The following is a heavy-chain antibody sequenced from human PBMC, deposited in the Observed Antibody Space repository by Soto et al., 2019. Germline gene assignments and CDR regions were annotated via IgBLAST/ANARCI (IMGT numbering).Heavy chain of an antibody. CDR2: IKPDGSER. CDR1: GFTFGTYW. CDR3: ATDLNWEQY. Sequence: EVQLVESGGGLVQPGGSLRLSCAASGFTFGTYWMTWVRQAPGKGLECVGNIKPDGSERYYVDSVKGRFTISRGNAKNSLYLHMNSLRAEDTAVYYCATDLNWEQYWGQGTLVTVSS. V-gene: IGHV3-7*04. D-gene: IGHD7-27*01. J-gene: IGHJ4*02.